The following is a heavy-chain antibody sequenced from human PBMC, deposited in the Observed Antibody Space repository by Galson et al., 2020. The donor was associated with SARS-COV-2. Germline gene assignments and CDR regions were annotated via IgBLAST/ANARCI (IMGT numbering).Heavy chain of an antibody. CDR2: ISYDGSNK. V-gene: IGHV3-30-3*01. D-gene: IGHD3-10*01. CDR1: GFTFSSYA. CDR3: ASTPQNYYGAGSYYTGLFDP. J-gene: IGHJ5*02. Sequence: GGSLRLSCAASGFTFSSYAMHWVRQAPGKGLEWVAVISYDGSNKYYADSVKGRFTISRDNSKNTLYLQMNSLRADDTAVYYCASTPQNYYGAGSYYTGLFDPWGQGTLVTVSS.